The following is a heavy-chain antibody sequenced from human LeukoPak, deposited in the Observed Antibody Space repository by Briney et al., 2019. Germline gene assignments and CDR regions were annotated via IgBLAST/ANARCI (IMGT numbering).Heavy chain of an antibody. D-gene: IGHD3-10*01. CDR1: GGSISSPNHD. CDR3: ARSLVANTWVGNWFDP. Sequence: PSETLSLTCSVSGGSISSPNHDWAWIRQPPGQGLEWIGSIYYSGTTYYNLSLKSRVTLSVDTSQNQFSLKLSSVTAADTAIYFCARSLVANTWVGNWFDPWGQGTLVTVSP. CDR2: IYYSGTT. J-gene: IGHJ5*02. V-gene: IGHV4-39*01.